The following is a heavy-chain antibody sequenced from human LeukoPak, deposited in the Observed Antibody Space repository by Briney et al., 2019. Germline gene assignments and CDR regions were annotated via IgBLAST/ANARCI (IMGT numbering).Heavy chain of an antibody. CDR1: GFTFDDYG. D-gene: IGHD6-19*01. Sequence: GGSLRLSCAASGFTFDDYGMSWVRQAPGKGLEWVSAISGSGGSTYYADSVKGRFTISRDNSKNTLYLQMNSLRAEDTAVYYCAKDLRSRIAVAGTATDYWGQGTLVTVSS. CDR2: ISGSGGST. V-gene: IGHV3-23*01. CDR3: AKDLRSRIAVAGTATDY. J-gene: IGHJ4*02.